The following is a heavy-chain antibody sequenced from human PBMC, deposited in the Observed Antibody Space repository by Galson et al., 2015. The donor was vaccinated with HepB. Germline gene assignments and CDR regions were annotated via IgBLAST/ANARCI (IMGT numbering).Heavy chain of an antibody. CDR1: GSSFTSSW. V-gene: IGHV5-51*01. Sequence: QSGAEVTKPGESLKISCMAFGSSFTSSWIAWVRQRPGRGLEWMGSIFPEDSESRYSPSLQGQVIISVDKSTTTAYLHFIGLKASDSAMYFCARRTYDTTGYYPFDYWGQGTLLTVSS. CDR3: ARRTYDTTGYYPFDY. J-gene: IGHJ4*02. CDR2: IFPEDSES. D-gene: IGHD3-9*01.